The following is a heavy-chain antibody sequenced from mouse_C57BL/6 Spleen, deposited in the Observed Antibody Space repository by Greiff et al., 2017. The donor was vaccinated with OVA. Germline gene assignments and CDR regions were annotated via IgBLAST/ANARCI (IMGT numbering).Heavy chain of an antibody. V-gene: IGHV1-18*01. J-gene: IGHJ4*01. CDR2: INPNNGGT. D-gene: IGHD1-1*01. CDR1: GYTFTDYN. Sequence: EVQLQQSGPELVKPGASVKIPCKASGYTFTDYNMDWVKQSHGKSLEWIGDINPNNGGTIYNQKFKGKATLTVDKSSSTAYMELRSLTSEDTAVYYCARGGISYGKSIYAMDYWGQGTSVTVSS. CDR3: ARGGISYGKSIYAMDY.